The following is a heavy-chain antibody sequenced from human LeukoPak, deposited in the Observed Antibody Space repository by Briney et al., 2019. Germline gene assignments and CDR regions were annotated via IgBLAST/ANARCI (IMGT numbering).Heavy chain of an antibody. J-gene: IGHJ6*03. CDR3: ARAGAMIASDYYYYMDV. Sequence: ASVKVSCKAFGYTFGAYFMHWVRQAPGQGLEWMGWINPDNGGTRYAQRFQDRVTMTRDTSIITAYMELSSLKSDDTAVYYCARAGAMIASDYYYYMDVWGNGTTVTVSS. D-gene: IGHD3-16*01. V-gene: IGHV1-2*02. CDR1: GYTFGAYF. CDR2: INPDNGGT.